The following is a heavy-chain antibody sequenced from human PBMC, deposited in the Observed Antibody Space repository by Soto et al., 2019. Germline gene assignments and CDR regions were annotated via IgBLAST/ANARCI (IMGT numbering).Heavy chain of an antibody. CDR2: ITGSGGTT. Sequence: EVQLLESGGGLVQPGGSLRLSCAASGFSFTDYGMSWVRQAPGKGLEWVSTITGSGGTTYYADSVKGRVTISRDNSKDTLYLEMTSLRADDTAVYYCANGPPRVVTIFGVDYWGQGTLVIVSS. V-gene: IGHV3-23*01. D-gene: IGHD3-3*01. CDR3: ANGPPRVVTIFGVDY. J-gene: IGHJ4*02. CDR1: GFSFTDYG.